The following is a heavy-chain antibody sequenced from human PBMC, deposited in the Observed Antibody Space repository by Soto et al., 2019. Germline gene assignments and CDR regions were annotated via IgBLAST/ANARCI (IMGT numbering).Heavy chain of an antibody. J-gene: IGHJ4*02. D-gene: IGHD3-22*01. V-gene: IGHV3-15*01. CDR2: IKSKTDGGTT. Sequence: LRLSCAASGFTFSNAWMSWVRQAPWKGLEWVGRIKSKTDGGTTDYAAPVKGRFTISRDDSKNTLYLQMNSLKTEDTAVYYCTTRRPTYYYDSSGYWRVDYFDYWGQGTLVTVSS. CDR1: GFTFSNAW. CDR3: TTRRPTYYYDSSGYWRVDYFDY.